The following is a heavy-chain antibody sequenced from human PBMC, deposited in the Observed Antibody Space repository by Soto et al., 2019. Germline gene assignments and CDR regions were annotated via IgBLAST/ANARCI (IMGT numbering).Heavy chain of an antibody. J-gene: IGHJ4*02. CDR2: IDAGNGNT. D-gene: IGHD4-17*01. V-gene: IGHV1-3*01. Sequence: ASVKVSCKASGYTFSEYAMHWVRQAPGQRLEWMGWIDAGNGNTKYSQQFQGRVTITRDTSASTAYMELSSLRSEDTAVYYCGRDRWVTTYNINYWGRGTQVTVSS. CDR3: GRDRWVTTYNINY. CDR1: GYTFSEYA.